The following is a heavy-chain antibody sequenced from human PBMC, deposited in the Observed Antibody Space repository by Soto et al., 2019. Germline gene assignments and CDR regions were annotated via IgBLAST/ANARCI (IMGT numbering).Heavy chain of an antibody. Sequence: SETLSLTCGVYGGSFSGNYWSWIRQPPGKGLEWIGCFYYSGGTNYNPSLKTRVTISIDTSENQFSLKLSSVTAADTAVYYCARDPELRGYFDYWGQGTLVTVSS. CDR2: FYYSGGT. D-gene: IGHD1-26*01. V-gene: IGHV4-59*01. J-gene: IGHJ4*02. CDR3: ARDPELRGYFDY. CDR1: GGSFSGNY.